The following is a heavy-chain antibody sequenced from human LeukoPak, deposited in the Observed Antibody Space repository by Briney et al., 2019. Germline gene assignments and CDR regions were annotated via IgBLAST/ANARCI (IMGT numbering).Heavy chain of an antibody. CDR3: ARAPITSPFYFDY. Sequence: GGSMRLSCTASGFAFDEHGMSWVRQVPGKGLEWVSGINWSGGSTGYADPLKGRFTISRDNAKNSLYLQMDSLRAEDTALHYCARAPITSPFYFDYWGQGTLVTVSS. CDR1: GFAFDEHG. J-gene: IGHJ4*02. CDR2: INWSGGST. D-gene: IGHD2-2*01. V-gene: IGHV3-20*04.